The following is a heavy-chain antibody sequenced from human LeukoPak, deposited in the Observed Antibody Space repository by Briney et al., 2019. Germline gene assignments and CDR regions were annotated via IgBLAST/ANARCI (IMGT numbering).Heavy chain of an antibody. CDR1: GYTFTSYG. CDR3: ARTGYYDILTGYYGYYYYYMDV. D-gene: IGHD3-9*01. J-gene: IGHJ6*03. CDR2: ISAYNGNT. V-gene: IGHV1-18*01. Sequence: ASVKVSCKASGYTFTSYGISWVRQAPGQGLEWMGWISAYNGNTNYAQKLQGRVTMTTDTSTSTAYMELRSLRSDDTAVYYCARTGYYDILTGYYGYYYYYMDVWGKGTTVTVSS.